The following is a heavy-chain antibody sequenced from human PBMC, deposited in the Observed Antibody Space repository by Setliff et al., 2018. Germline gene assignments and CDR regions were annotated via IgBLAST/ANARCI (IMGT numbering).Heavy chain of an antibody. V-gene: IGHV4-39*01. CDR1: GGSISSGVYY. CDR2: IYSGGTT. CDR3: ARTGTYRYFDY. D-gene: IGHD1-1*01. J-gene: IGHJ4*02. Sequence: PSETLSLTCTVSGGSISSGVYYWAWIRQPPGKGLEWIGRIYSGGTTYYNSSLKSRVTISVDTSKSQFSLRLNSVTAADTAVYYCARTGTYRYFDYWGRGTLVTVSS.